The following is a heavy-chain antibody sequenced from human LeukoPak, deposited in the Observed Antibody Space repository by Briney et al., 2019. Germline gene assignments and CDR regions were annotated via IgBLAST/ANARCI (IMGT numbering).Heavy chain of an antibody. D-gene: IGHD2-15*01. J-gene: IGHJ4*02. CDR3: AREEEGDYSDYFDY. Sequence: SETLSLTCSVSGVSIRSYSWSWIRQPSGKGLEWIGRIQTSGSTNYNPSLRSRVTMSVDTSKDQFSLKLSSVTAADTAVYYCAREEEGDYSDYFDYWGQGTLVTVSS. CDR2: IQTSGST. V-gene: IGHV4-4*07. CDR1: GVSIRSYS.